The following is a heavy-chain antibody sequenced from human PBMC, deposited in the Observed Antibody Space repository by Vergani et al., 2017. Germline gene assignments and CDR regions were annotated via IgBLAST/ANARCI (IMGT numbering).Heavy chain of an antibody. CDR3: ARDTSGFYYDILTGYRLFDY. CDR1: GFTFSDYY. D-gene: IGHD3-9*01. Sequence: QVQLVESGGGLVKPGGSLRLSCAASGFTFSDYYMSWIRQAPGKGLEWVSYISSSSSYTNYADSVKGRFTISRDNAKNSLYLQMNSLRAEDTAVYYCARDTSGFYYDILTGYRLFDYWGQGTLVTVSS. J-gene: IGHJ4*02. V-gene: IGHV3-11*05. CDR2: ISSSSSYT.